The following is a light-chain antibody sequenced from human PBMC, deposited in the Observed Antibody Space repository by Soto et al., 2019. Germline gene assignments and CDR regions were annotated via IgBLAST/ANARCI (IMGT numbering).Light chain of an antibody. CDR1: QSVSSSY. CDR2: GAS. J-gene: IGKJ4*01. CDR3: QQYGSSTGLT. V-gene: IGKV3-20*01. Sequence: EIVLTQSPGTLSLSPGERATLSCRASQSVSSSYLAWYQQKPGQAPRLLIYGASSRATGIPDRFSGSGSGTDFTLTISRLEPEDFAVYYCQQYGSSTGLTFGGGTKVDI.